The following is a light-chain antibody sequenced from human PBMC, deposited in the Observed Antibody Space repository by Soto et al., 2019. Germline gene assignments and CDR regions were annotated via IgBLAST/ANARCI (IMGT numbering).Light chain of an antibody. CDR2: EVS. CDR3: SSYTSSITYV. J-gene: IGLJ1*01. V-gene: IGLV2-14*01. CDR1: SSDVGGYNY. Sequence: QSALTQPASVSGSPGQSITISCTGTSSDVGGYNYVSWYQQHPGKAPKLMIYEVSNRPSGVSNRFSGSQSGNTASLTISGLQAEDEAAYYCSSYTSSITYVFGTGTKLTVL.